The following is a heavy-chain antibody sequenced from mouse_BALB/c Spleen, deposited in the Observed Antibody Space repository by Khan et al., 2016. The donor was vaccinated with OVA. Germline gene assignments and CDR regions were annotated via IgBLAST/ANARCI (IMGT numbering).Heavy chain of an antibody. CDR3: ARSTTGYAMDY. Sequence: VQLQQSGAELARPGASVTMSCKASGYTFTSNTMHWVKQRPGQGLEWIGYFIPRSSYTNYNQKFKDKATLTADQSSSTAYMTLHSLTSEDSAVYYCARSTTGYAMDYWGQGTSVTVSS. V-gene: IGHV1-4*01. J-gene: IGHJ4*01. CDR1: GYTFTSNT. CDR2: FIPRSSYT. D-gene: IGHD2-14*01.